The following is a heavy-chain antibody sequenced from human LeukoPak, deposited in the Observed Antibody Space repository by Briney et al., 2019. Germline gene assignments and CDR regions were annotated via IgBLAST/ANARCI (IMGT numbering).Heavy chain of an antibody. D-gene: IGHD3-10*01. CDR3: AQDGSLARFDY. J-gene: IGHJ4*02. CDR1: GFTFSYYG. V-gene: IGHV3-23*01. Sequence: PGGSLRLSCAASGFTFSYYGMNWVRQAPGKGLEWVSGVTGSGTSTYYADSVRGRFTISRDNSKNTLYLQMNSLRVEDTAVYYCAQDGSLARFDYWGQGTLVTVSS. CDR2: VTGSGTST.